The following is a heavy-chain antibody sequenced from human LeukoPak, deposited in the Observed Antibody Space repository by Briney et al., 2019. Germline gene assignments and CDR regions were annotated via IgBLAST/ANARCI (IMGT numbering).Heavy chain of an antibody. CDR1: GYSISSGYY. D-gene: IGHD5-12*01. CDR3: ERLPFPNWDTGYDY. V-gene: IGHV4-38-2*01. CDR2: IYHSGST. Sequence: SETLSLTCAVSGYSISSGYYWGCIRQPPGKGLEWIGSIYHSGSTYYNPSLKSRVTIPVDTSKNQFSLKLSSVPAADTAVYYCERLPFPNWDTGYDYWGQGTLVTVSS. J-gene: IGHJ4*02.